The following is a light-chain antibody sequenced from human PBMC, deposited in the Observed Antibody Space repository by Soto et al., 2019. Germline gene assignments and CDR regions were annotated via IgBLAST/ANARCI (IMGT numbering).Light chain of an antibody. CDR3: QQSETYPLT. CDR1: QTISTW. CDR2: DAS. Sequence: DIQITQSPSTLSASVGYRVTITCRASQTISTWSAWYQHKPGKAPNLLIYDASTLMSGVPSRFSGSGSGTEFTLTISSLQPGDFATYYCQQSETYPLTFAQGTLLEV. V-gene: IGKV1-5*01. J-gene: IGKJ5*01.